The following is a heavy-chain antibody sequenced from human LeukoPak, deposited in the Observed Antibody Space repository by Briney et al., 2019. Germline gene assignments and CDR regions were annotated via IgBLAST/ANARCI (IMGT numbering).Heavy chain of an antibody. CDR1: GFTFSSYG. CDR2: IRYDGSNK. J-gene: IGHJ6*03. Sequence: GGSLRLSCTASGFTFSSYGMHWVRQAPGQGLEWVAFIRYDGSNKYYADSVKGRFTISRDNSKNTLYLQMNSLRAEDTAVYYCAKDPRHSSRGYCYYMDVWGKGTTVTVSS. CDR3: AKDPRHSSRGYCYYMDV. D-gene: IGHD6-13*01. V-gene: IGHV3-30*02.